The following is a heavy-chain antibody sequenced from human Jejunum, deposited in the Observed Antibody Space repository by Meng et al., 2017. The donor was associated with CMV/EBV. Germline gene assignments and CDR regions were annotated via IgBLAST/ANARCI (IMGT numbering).Heavy chain of an antibody. J-gene: IGHJ4*02. CDR3: ARGTPGRSYSDY. CDR2: FVNNVDT. CDR1: GYTFARYG. D-gene: IGHD3-10*01. Sequence: QGHLLQSGAEVKKPGASVGVSWEAYGYTFARYGISWLRQAPGQGLEWMGWFVNNVDTYSAQKFQGRVTMTTDTHTSTAFMELRSLRSDDTAVYYCARGTPGRSYSDYWGQGTLVTVSS. V-gene: IGHV1-18*01.